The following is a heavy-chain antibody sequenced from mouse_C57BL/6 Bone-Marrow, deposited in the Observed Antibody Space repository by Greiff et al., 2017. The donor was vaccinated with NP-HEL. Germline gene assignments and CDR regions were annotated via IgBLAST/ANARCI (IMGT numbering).Heavy chain of an antibody. D-gene: IGHD1-1*01. CDR3: VFTTVVAPYWYFDV. Sequence: VQLQQSGPELVKPGASVKISCKASGYTFTDYYMNWVKQSHGKSLEWIGDINPNNGGTSYNQQFKGKATLTVDKSSSTAYMELRSLTSEDSAVYYCVFTTVVAPYWYFDVWGTGTTVTVSS. V-gene: IGHV1-26*01. CDR2: INPNNGGT. CDR1: GYTFTDYY. J-gene: IGHJ1*03.